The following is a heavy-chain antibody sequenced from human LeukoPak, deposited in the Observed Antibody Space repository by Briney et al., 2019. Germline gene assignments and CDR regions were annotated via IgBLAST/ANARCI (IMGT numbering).Heavy chain of an antibody. D-gene: IGHD6-13*01. CDR3: ARVIAAAGTDWFDP. CDR1: GGSISGYY. Sequence: SETLSLTCTVSGGSISGYYWSWIRQPPGKGLEWIGYIYYSGSTNYNPSLKSRVTISVDTSKNQFSLKLNSVTAADPAVYYCARVIAAAGTDWFDPSGQGTLVTVSP. CDR2: IYYSGST. V-gene: IGHV4-59*01. J-gene: IGHJ5*02.